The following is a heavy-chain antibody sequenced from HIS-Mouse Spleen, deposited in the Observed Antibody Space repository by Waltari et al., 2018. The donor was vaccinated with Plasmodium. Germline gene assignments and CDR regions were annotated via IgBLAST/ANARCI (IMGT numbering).Heavy chain of an antibody. D-gene: IGHD6-13*01. CDR2: ISYDGSNK. Sequence: QVQLVESGGGVVQPGRSLRLSCADSGFTFSSYGMHWVRQAPGKGLEWVEVISYDGSNKYYADSVKGRFTISRDNSKNTLYLQMNSLRAEDTAVYYCAKDRRSSSWYVDYWGQGTLVTVSS. J-gene: IGHJ4*02. CDR3: AKDRRSSSWYVDY. V-gene: IGHV3-30*18. CDR1: GFTFSSYG.